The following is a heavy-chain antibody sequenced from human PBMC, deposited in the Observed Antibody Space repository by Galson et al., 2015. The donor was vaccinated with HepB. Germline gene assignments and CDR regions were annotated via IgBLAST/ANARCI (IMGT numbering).Heavy chain of an antibody. V-gene: IGHV3-23*01. CDR2: ISGSGGNT. Sequence: SLRLSCAASGFTFSSYAMSWVRPAPGKGLEWVSAISGSGGNTYYADSVKGRFTISRDNSKNTLYLQLNSLRAEDKAVYYCAKPVTMIVVVISHDAFDIWGQGTMVTVSS. CDR3: AKPVTMIVVVISHDAFDI. J-gene: IGHJ3*02. D-gene: IGHD3-22*01. CDR1: GFTFSSYA.